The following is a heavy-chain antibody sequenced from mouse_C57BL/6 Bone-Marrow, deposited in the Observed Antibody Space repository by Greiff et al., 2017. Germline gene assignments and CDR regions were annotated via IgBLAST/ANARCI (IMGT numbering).Heavy chain of an antibody. V-gene: IGHV1-50*01. CDR3: ARGIFITTVVAYWYFDV. J-gene: IGHJ1*03. CDR2: IDPSDSYT. Sequence: QVQLQQPGAELVKPGASVKLSCTASGYTFTSYWMQWVKPRPGQGLEWIGEIDPSDSYTNYNQKFKGKATLTVDTSSSTAYMQLSSLTSADSAVYYCARGIFITTVVAYWYFDVWGTGTTVTVSS. CDR1: GYTFTSYW. D-gene: IGHD1-1*01.